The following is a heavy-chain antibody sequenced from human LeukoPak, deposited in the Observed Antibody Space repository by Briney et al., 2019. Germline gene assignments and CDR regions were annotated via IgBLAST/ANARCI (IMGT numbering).Heavy chain of an antibody. CDR3: AKIRSNLGYCSSTSCRGDAFDI. CDR2: IRYGGSNK. V-gene: IGHV3-30*02. J-gene: IGHJ3*02. Sequence: GGSLRLSCAASGFTFSSYGMHWVRQAPGKGLEWVAFIRYGGSNKYYADSVKGRFTISRDNSKNTLYLQMNSLRAEDTAVYYCAKIRSNLGYCSSTSCRGDAFDIWGQGTMVTVSS. CDR1: GFTFSSYG. D-gene: IGHD2-2*01.